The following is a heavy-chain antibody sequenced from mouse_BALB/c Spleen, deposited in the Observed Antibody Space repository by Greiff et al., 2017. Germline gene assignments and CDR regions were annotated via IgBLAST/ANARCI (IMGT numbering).Heavy chain of an antibody. D-gene: IGHD2-4*01. Sequence: EVHLVESGGGLVQPGGSLKLSCAASGFTFSSYGMSWVRQTPDKRLELVATINSNGGSTYYPDSVKGRFTISRDNAKNTLYLQMSSLKSEDTAMYYCARGGLRRVYYAMDYWGQGTSVTVSS. J-gene: IGHJ4*01. CDR1: GFTFSSYG. CDR3: ARGGLRRVYYAMDY. V-gene: IGHV5-6-3*01. CDR2: INSNGGST.